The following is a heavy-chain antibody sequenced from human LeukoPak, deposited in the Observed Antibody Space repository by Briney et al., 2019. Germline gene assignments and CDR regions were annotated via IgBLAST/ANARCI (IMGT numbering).Heavy chain of an antibody. CDR2: ISSSGSTI. CDR3: ARDAGYSSSWYDY. Sequence: GGSLRLSCAASGFTFSSYEMNWVRQAPGKGLEWVSYISSSGSTIYYADSVKGRFTISRDNAKNSLYLQMNSLRAEDMAVYYCARDAGYSSSWYDYWGQGTLVTVSS. V-gene: IGHV3-48*03. J-gene: IGHJ4*02. CDR1: GFTFSSYE. D-gene: IGHD6-13*01.